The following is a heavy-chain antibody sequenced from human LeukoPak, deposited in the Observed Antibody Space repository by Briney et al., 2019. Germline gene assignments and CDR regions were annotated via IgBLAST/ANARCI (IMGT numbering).Heavy chain of an antibody. V-gene: IGHV3-9*01. J-gene: IGHJ3*01. CDR3: IKDMGFDLLKDAFDL. CDR1: GFSLDDFA. Sequence: GGSLRLSRASSGFSLDDFAMHWVRQAPGQGLEWVSSISWDGRNMAYAASAKGRFTISRDNAQNSLYLQMYSLKIDDTALYYCIKDMGFDLLKDAFDLWGQGMLVTVSS. CDR2: ISWDGRNM. D-gene: IGHD2/OR15-2a*01.